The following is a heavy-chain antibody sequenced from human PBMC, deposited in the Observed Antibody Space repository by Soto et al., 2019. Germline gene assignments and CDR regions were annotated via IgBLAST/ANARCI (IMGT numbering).Heavy chain of an antibody. J-gene: IGHJ6*02. CDR1: GFTFSSYA. D-gene: IGHD1-26*01. CDR3: AKDSGNAMDV. V-gene: IGHV3-23*01. Sequence: EVQVLESGGGLVQPGGSLRLSCAASGFTFSSYAMSWVRQAPGKGLEWVSSIRGSGADTYYADSVKGRFTISRDNSKKTLYLQMNSLRAEDTALYYCAKDSGNAMDVWGQGTTVTVSS. CDR2: IRGSGADT.